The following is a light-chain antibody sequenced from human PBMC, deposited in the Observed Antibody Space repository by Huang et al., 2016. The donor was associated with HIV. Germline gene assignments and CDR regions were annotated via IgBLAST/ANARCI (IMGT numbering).Light chain of an antibody. CDR1: QRISTY. CDR3: QQRNNWPPTYT. J-gene: IGKJ2*01. CDR2: DAS. V-gene: IGKV3-11*01. Sequence: DIVLTQSPASLSLSPGGRATLSCRASQRISTYLAWYQQKPGQSPRLLIYDASNRAAGIPARFRGSGSGTDFTLTINSLEPEDSAVYYCQQRNNWPPTYTFGQGTKLEIK.